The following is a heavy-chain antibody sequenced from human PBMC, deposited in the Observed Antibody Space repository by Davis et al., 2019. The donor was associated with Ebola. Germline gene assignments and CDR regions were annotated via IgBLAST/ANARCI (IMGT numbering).Heavy chain of an antibody. CDR2: INPNDGRT. Sequence: AASVKVSCKASGYTFTNYYMHWVRQAPGQGLEWMGMINPNDGRTIYAQKFQGRVTVTRDTSTSTVYMELSSLRSEDTAVYYCARGSHYYDSSGYYYVLSGDLMSTFDPWGQGTLVTVSS. D-gene: IGHD3-22*01. V-gene: IGHV1-46*03. CDR3: ARGSHYYDSSGYYYVLSGDLMSTFDP. J-gene: IGHJ5*02. CDR1: GYTFTNYY.